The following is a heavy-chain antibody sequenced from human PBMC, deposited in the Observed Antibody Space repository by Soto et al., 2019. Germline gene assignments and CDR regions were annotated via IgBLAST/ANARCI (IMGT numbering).Heavy chain of an antibody. D-gene: IGHD2-2*01. CDR3: AKDAPEYGNYYFDY. J-gene: IGHJ4*02. CDR2: VSDSAGST. CDR1: GFTFSYYG. Sequence: ESGGGLVQPGGSLRLSCAASGFTFSYYGMNWVRQAPGKGLEWVSGVSDSAGSTHYADSVMGRFTITRDISKNTLFLQMNSLRAEDTAVYYCAKDAPEYGNYYFDYWGQGTVVTVSS. V-gene: IGHV3-23*01.